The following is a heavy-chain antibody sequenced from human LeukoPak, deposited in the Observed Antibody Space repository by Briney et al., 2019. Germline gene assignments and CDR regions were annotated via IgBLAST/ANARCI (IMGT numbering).Heavy chain of an antibody. V-gene: IGHV1-18*04. D-gene: IGHD3-9*01. CDR1: GYTFTGYY. CDR2: INAYNGNT. CDR3: ARDRRYFDPLGY. J-gene: IGHJ4*02. Sequence: ASVKVSCKASGYTFTGYYMHWVRQAPGQGLEWMGWINAYNGNTNYAQKFHDRVSMTRDPSTSTAYMDLRSLKSDDTAVYYCARDRRYFDPLGYWGQGTLVTVYS.